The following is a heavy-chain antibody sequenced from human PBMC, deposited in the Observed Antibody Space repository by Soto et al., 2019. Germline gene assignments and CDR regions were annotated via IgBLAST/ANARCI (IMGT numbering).Heavy chain of an antibody. D-gene: IGHD3-3*01. CDR1: GGSVNSGNYY. V-gene: IGHV4-61*01. Sequence: PSETLSLTCTVSGGSVNSGNYYWGWIRHTPGKGLQWIGYIYQSGSTRYSPSLKSRVTISLDKSKNQFSLKLTSVTPADTAVYYCARTYYDFWSGYWRWFDPWGQGTLDIVSS. J-gene: IGHJ5*02. CDR3: ARTYYDFWSGYWRWFDP. CDR2: IYQSGST.